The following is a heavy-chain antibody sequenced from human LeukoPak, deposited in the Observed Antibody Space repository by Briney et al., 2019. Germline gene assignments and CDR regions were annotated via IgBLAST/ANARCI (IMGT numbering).Heavy chain of an antibody. Sequence: GQSLKISCEGSGDSFTRYWIGWVRKLPGKGLELMEIIYPGDSDPRYSPSFQGQVTISADKSISTAYLQWSSLKASDTAMYYCARLPHCGSDCYPNWFDPWGQGTLVTVSS. V-gene: IGHV5-51*01. J-gene: IGHJ5*02. CDR3: ARLPHCGSDCYPNWFDP. D-gene: IGHD2-21*02. CDR1: GDSFTRYW. CDR2: IYPGDSDP.